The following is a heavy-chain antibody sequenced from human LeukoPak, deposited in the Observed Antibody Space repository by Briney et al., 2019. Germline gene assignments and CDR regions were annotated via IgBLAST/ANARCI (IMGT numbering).Heavy chain of an antibody. CDR3: ASRRGSYYYFDY. Sequence: SETLSLTCTVSGYSISSGYYWDWIRQPPGKGLEWIGTLSHSGSSYYNPSLKSRVTISVDTSKNQFSLKLSSVTAADTAVYYCASRRGSYYYFDYWGQGTLVTVSS. D-gene: IGHD1-26*01. J-gene: IGHJ4*02. CDR2: LSHSGSS. V-gene: IGHV4-38-2*02. CDR1: GYSISSGYY.